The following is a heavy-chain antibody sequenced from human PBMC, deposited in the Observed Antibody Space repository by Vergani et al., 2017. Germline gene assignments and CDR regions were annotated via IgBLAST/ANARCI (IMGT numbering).Heavy chain of an antibody. D-gene: IGHD1-1*01. CDR1: GFTSSYYG. Sequence: QVHLVESGGGVVQPGRSLRLPCVVSGFTSSYYGMHWVRQAPGKRLEWVAVISYDGTQKYYADSVKGRFTISRDNSKSTLYLQMNSLRTEDTAVYYCATKSCGTPGCQIGYFREWGQGTLVTVSS. CDR2: ISYDGTQK. J-gene: IGHJ1*01. V-gene: IGHV3-30*03. CDR3: ATKSCGTPGCQIGYFRE.